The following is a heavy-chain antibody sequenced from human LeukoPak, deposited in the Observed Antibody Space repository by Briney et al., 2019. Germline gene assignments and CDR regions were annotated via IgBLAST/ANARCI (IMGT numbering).Heavy chain of an antibody. Sequence: GGPLRLSCSASGFTFDDYAMHGVRQAPGKGLEWVSDISGDGGSTYYVDSVKGRFTISRDNSKNSLYLQMNSLRTEDTALYFCAKGVGELFPNWFDPWGQGTLVTVSS. CDR1: GFTFDDYA. J-gene: IGHJ5*02. D-gene: IGHD3-10*01. CDR2: ISGDGGST. V-gene: IGHV3-43*02. CDR3: AKGVGELFPNWFDP.